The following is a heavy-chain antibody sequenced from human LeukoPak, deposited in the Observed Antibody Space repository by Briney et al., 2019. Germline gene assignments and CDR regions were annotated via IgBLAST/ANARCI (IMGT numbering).Heavy chain of an antibody. J-gene: IGHJ4*02. CDR3: ARGAYGDYVPDY. CDR1: GGSISSGGYS. V-gene: IGHV4-30-2*01. Sequence: SQTLSLTCAVSGGSISSGGYSWSWIRQPPGKGLEWIGYIYHSGSTYYNLSLKSRVTISVDRSKNQFSLKLSSVTAADTAVYYCARGAYGDYVPDYWGQGTLVTVSS. D-gene: IGHD4-17*01. CDR2: IYHSGST.